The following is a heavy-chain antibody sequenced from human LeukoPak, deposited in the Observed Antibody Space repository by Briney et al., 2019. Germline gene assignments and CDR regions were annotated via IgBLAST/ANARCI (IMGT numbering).Heavy chain of an antibody. V-gene: IGHV4-39*07. D-gene: IGHD3-10*01. CDR1: GGSISSSSYY. Sequence: PSETLSLTCTVSGGSISSSSYYWGWIRQPPGKGLEWIGSIYYSGSTYYNPSLKSRVTISVDTSKNQLSLKLCSVTAADTAVYYCARDGLLWFGESYRGQGTLVTVSS. J-gene: IGHJ4*02. CDR2: IYYSGST. CDR3: ARDGLLWFGESY.